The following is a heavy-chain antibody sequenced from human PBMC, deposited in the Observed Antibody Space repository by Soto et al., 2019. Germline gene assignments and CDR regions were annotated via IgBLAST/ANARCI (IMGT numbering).Heavy chain of an antibody. CDR3: AILALVGATIDYYYVMDV. CDR2: INSGGSTT. V-gene: IGHV3-74*01. CDR1: GFTFSSYW. J-gene: IGHJ6*02. Sequence: GGSLRLSCAASGFTFSSYWIHWVRQAPGKGLVWVSRINSGGSTTDYADSVKGRFTISRDNSKNTPYLQMNGLRAEDTAVYYCAILALVGATIDYYYVMDVWGQGTTVTVSS. D-gene: IGHD1-26*01.